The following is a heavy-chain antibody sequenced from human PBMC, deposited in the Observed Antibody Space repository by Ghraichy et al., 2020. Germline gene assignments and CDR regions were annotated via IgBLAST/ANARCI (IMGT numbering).Heavy chain of an antibody. CDR2: IYPGDSDT. D-gene: IGHD3-22*01. CDR1: GYSFTSYW. V-gene: IGHV5-51*01. CDR3: ARHPDSSGYYYDY. J-gene: IGHJ4*02. Sequence: GESLNISCKGSGYSFTSYWIGWVRQMPGKGLEWMGIIYPGDSDTRYSPSFQGQVTISADKSISTAYLQWSSLKASDTAMYYCARHPDSSGYYYDYWGQGTLVTVSS.